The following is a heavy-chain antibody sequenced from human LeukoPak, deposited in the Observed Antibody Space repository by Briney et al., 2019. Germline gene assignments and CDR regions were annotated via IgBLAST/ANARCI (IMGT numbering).Heavy chain of an antibody. Sequence: GGSLRLSCAASGFTFSTSWMTWVRQAPGKGLEWISSISSGSTIIYYADSVKGRFTISRDNARNSLYLQMNSLRADDTAVYYCARKPITGTTLGPFDMWGQGTMVTVSS. D-gene: IGHD1-7*01. V-gene: IGHV3-48*01. CDR1: GFTFSTSW. J-gene: IGHJ3*02. CDR3: ARKPITGTTLGPFDM. CDR2: ISSGSTII.